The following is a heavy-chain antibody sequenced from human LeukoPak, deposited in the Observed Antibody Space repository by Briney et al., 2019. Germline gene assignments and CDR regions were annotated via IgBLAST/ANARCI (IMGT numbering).Heavy chain of an antibody. J-gene: IGHJ4*02. CDR3: ARDSSSSGFDY. CDR2: IYYSGST. CDR1: GGSISSYY. V-gene: IGHV4-59*01. Sequence: PSETLSLTCTVSGGSISSYYWSWIRQPPGKGLEWIGYIYYSGSTNCNPSLKSRVTISVDTSKNQFSLKLSSVTAADTAVYYCARDSSSSGFDYWGQGTLVTVSS. D-gene: IGHD6-6*01.